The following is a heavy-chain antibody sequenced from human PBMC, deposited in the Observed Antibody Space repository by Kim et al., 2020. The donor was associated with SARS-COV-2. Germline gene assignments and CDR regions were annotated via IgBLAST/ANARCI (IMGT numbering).Heavy chain of an antibody. CDR3: AKSAFYGDYGVYYYGMDV. D-gene: IGHD4-17*01. CDR1: GFTFSSYA. V-gene: IGHV3-23*03. CDR2: IYSGGSST. Sequence: GGSLRLSCAASGFTFSSYAMSWVRQAPGKGLEWVSVIYSGGSSTYYADSVKGRFTISRDNSKNTLYLQMNSLRAEDTAVYYCAKSAFYGDYGVYYYGMDVWGQGTTVTVSS. J-gene: IGHJ6*02.